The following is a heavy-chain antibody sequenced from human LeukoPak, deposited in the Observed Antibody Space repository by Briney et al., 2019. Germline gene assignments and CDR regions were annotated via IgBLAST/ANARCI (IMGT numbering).Heavy chain of an antibody. V-gene: IGHV3-48*03. CDR3: ARAGTSTQYYYYMDV. CDR1: GFTCSSYE. CDR2: ISSSGSTI. Sequence: PGGSLRLSCAASGFTCSSYEMNWVRQAPGKGLEWVSYISSSGSTIYYADSVKGRFTISRDNAKNSLYLQMNSLRAEDTAVYYCARAGTSTQYYYYMDVWGKGTTVTVSS. J-gene: IGHJ6*03. D-gene: IGHD1-1*01.